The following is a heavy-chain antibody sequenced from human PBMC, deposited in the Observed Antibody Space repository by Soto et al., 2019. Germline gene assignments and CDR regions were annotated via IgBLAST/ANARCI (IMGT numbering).Heavy chain of an antibody. CDR2: IIPIFGTA. Sequence: SVKVSCKASGGTFSSYAISWVRQAPGQGLEWMGGIIPIFGTANYAQKFQGRVTITADESTSTAYMELSSLRSEDTAVYYCARNPSITMVRGVRSYYYYGMDVWGQGTTVTVSS. CDR1: GGTFSSYA. D-gene: IGHD3-10*01. V-gene: IGHV1-69*13. J-gene: IGHJ6*02. CDR3: ARNPSITMVRGVRSYYYYGMDV.